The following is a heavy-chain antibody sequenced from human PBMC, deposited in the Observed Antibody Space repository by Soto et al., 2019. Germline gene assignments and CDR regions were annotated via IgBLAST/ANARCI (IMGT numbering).Heavy chain of an antibody. J-gene: IGHJ4*02. CDR1: GVSFSGYY. V-gene: IGHV4-34*01. CDR2: INHSGST. Sequence: SDTLSLTCAVYGVSFSGYYWSWILQPPGKGLEWIGEINHSGSTNYNPSLKSRVTISVDTSKNQFSLKLGSVTAADTAVYYCARRIKVATQLSPFDFWGQGTLVTVSS. D-gene: IGHD5-12*01. CDR3: ARRIKVATQLSPFDF.